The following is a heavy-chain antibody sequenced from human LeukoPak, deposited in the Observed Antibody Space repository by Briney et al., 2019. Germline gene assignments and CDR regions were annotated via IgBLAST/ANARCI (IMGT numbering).Heavy chain of an antibody. J-gene: IGHJ5*02. CDR3: ARARIAATNWFDP. CDR1: GFTFSSYD. V-gene: IGHV3-13*01. CDR2: IGTAGDT. Sequence: GGSLRLSCAASGFTFSSYDMHWVRQATGKGLDWVSAIGTAGDTYYPGSVKGRFTISRENAKNSLYLQMNSLRAGDTAVYYCARARIAATNWFDPWGQGTLVTVSS. D-gene: IGHD6-13*01.